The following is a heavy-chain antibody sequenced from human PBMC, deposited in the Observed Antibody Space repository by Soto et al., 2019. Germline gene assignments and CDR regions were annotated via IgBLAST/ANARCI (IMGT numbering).Heavy chain of an antibody. CDR2: ISGSGVGT. D-gene: IGHD1-26*01. CDR1: GFTFSSFA. Sequence: HPGGSLRLSCAASGFTFSSFAMHWVRQAPGKGLEWVSAISGSGVGTYYADSVQGRFIISRDNSKNTLYLQMNSLRVEDTAEYYCAKGNDQPYSGSYYDYWGQGTLVTVSS. J-gene: IGHJ4*02. CDR3: AKGNDQPYSGSYYDY. V-gene: IGHV3-23*01.